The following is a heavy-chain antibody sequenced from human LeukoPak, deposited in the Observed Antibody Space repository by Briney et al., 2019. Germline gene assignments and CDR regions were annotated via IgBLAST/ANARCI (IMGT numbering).Heavy chain of an antibody. CDR2: VYYSGST. CDR1: GGSISSSSYS. CDR3: ARLWWELHRVDSDGMDV. V-gene: IGHV4-39*01. Sequence: SETLSLTCTVSGGSISSSSYSWGWIRQPPGKGLEWIGSVYYSGSTYYNPSLKSRVTISVDTSKNQFSLKLSSVTAADTAVYYCARLWWELHRVDSDGMDVWGQGTTVTVSS. D-gene: IGHD1-26*01. J-gene: IGHJ6*02.